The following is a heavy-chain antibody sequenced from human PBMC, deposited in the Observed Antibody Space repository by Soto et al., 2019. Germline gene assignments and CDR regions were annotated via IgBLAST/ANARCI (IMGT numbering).Heavy chain of an antibody. CDR2: IRSSGYNLLP. CDR3: ARSRYTGTYSGRFLDY. CDR1: GFTFSDYA. J-gene: IGHJ4*02. Sequence: GGSLRLSCRNSGFTFSDYAMSWFRQGPWKGLEWVGFIRSSGYNLLPEYAAPARGRFTISRDDSKSVAYLQMNSLRAEDTAMYFCARSRYTGTYSGRFLDYWGQGSLVTVSS. D-gene: IGHD1-26*01. V-gene: IGHV3-49*03.